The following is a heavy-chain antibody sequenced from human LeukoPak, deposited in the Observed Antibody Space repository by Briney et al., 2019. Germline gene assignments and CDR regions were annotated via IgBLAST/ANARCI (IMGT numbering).Heavy chain of an antibody. CDR1: GGSFSGYY. V-gene: IGHV4-34*01. J-gene: IGHJ4*02. Sequence: PSETLSLTCAVYGGSFSGYYWSSIRQPPGKGLEWIGEINHSGSTNYNPSLKSRVTISVDTSKNQFSLKLSSVTAADTAVYYCAREVGDIVSDYWGQGTLVTVSS. D-gene: IGHD5-12*01. CDR3: AREVGDIVSDY. CDR2: INHSGST.